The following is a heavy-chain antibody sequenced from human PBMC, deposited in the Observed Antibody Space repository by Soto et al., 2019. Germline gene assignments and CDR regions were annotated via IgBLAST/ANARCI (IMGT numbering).Heavy chain of an antibody. J-gene: IGHJ4*02. Sequence: EVQLLESGGGLVQPGGSLRLSCAASGFTFSEYAMSWVRQAPGKGLEWVSSISSSGGTTSYTDSVKGRFTISRDNSKNTLCLQMNGLRAEDTAIYYCTQEPKKSISHDYWGLGTLVTVSP. CDR1: GFTFSEYA. V-gene: IGHV3-23*01. CDR2: ISSSGGTT. D-gene: IGHD2-21*01. CDR3: TQEPKKSISHDY.